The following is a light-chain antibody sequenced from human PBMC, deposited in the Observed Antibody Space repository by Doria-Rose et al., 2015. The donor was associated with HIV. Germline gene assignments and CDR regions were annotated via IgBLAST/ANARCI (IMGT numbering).Light chain of an antibody. Sequence: GDRVTITCRASQGISIYLAWYQQKPGEVPKLLIYAASTLQSGVPSRFSGSGSGTDFTLTISSLHPEDVATYYCQKYISAPFTFGPGTKVDIK. CDR1: QGISIY. CDR3: QKYISAPFT. CDR2: AAS. V-gene: IGKV1-27*01. J-gene: IGKJ3*01.